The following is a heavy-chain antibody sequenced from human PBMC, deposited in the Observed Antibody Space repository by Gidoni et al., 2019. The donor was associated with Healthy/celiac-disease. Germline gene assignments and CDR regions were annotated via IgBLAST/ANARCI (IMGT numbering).Heavy chain of an antibody. Sequence: QLQLQESGPGLVKPPETLSPTCTVSGGSISSSSYYWGWIRQPPGKGLAWIGCIYYSGSTYYNPSLKSRVTISVDTSKNQFSLKLSSVTAADTAVYYCAGDPVVGATPLFDYWGQGTLVTVSS. D-gene: IGHD1-26*01. CDR3: AGDPVVGATPLFDY. CDR2: IYYSGST. V-gene: IGHV4-39*07. CDR1: GGSISSSSYY. J-gene: IGHJ4*02.